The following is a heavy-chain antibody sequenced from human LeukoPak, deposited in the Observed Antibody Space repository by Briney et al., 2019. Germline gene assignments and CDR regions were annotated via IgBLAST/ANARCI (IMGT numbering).Heavy chain of an antibody. CDR3: ARASGAYCGGDCYSGHDAFDI. CDR2: IIPIFGTA. J-gene: IGHJ3*02. CDR1: GGTFSSYA. V-gene: IGHV1-69*13. Sequence: SVKVSCTASGGTFSSYAISWVRQAPGQGLEWMGGIIPIFGTANYAQKFQGRVTITADESTSTAYMELSSLRSEDTAVYYCARASGAYCGGDCYSGHDAFDIWGQGTMVTVSS. D-gene: IGHD2-21*02.